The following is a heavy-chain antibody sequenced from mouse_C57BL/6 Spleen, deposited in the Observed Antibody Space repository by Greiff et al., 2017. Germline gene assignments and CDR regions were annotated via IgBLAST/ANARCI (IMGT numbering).Heavy chain of an antibody. Sequence: EVQLQESGPGLVKPSQSLSLTCSVPGYSITSGYYWNWIRQFPGNKLEWMGYISYDGSNNYNPSLKNRISITRDTSKNQFFLKLNSVTTEDTATYYCARDRAFIHWGQGTSVTVSS. J-gene: IGHJ4*01. D-gene: IGHD3-1*01. V-gene: IGHV3-6*01. CDR1: GYSITSGYY. CDR2: ISYDGSN. CDR3: ARDRAFIH.